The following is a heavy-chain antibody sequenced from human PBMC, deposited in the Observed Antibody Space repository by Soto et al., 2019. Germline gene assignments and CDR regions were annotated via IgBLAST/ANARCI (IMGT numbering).Heavy chain of an antibody. D-gene: IGHD2-2*01. CDR2: IIPIFGIA. Sequence: QVQLVQSGAEVKKPGSSVKVSCKASGGTFSRYSITWVRQAPGHGLEWIGRIIPIFGIASYAQKFQGRVTMPAEESTITAYMELSSLRSDDTAVFYCAREDRARETGLVTAAIDGMDVWGQGTTVTVSS. J-gene: IGHJ6*02. V-gene: IGHV1-69*08. CDR1: GGTFSRYS. CDR3: AREDRARETGLVTAAIDGMDV.